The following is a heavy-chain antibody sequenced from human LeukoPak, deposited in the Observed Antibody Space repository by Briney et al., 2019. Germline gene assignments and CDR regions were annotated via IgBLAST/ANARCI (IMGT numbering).Heavy chain of an antibody. V-gene: IGHV4-34*01. J-gene: IGHJ5*02. Sequence: SETLSLTCAVYGGSFSGYYWSWIRQPPGKGLEWIGEINHSGSTNYNPSLKSRVTISVDTSKNQFSLKLSSVTAADTAVYYCARGTGSGTGWFDPWGQGTLVTVSS. CDR1: GGSFSGYY. CDR3: ARGTGSGTGWFDP. CDR2: INHSGST. D-gene: IGHD3-10*01.